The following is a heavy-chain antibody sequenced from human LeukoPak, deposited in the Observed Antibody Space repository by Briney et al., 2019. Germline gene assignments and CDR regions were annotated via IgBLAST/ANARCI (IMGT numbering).Heavy chain of an antibody. CDR2: ISGTGGST. V-gene: IGHV3-23*01. CDR3: AKTGELLPGGIDY. D-gene: IGHD3-10*01. CDR1: GFTFSSYA. J-gene: IGHJ4*02. Sequence: GGSLRLSCAASGFTFSSYAMSWVRQAPGKGLEWVSGISGTGGSTNYADSVKGRFTISRDNSKNTLYLKMNSLRAEDTAVYYCAKTGELLPGGIDYWGQGTLVTVSS.